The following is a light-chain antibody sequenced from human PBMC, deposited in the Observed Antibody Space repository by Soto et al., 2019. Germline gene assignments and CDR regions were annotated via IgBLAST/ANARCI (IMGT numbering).Light chain of an antibody. CDR1: QSISGTY. J-gene: IGKJ3*01. Sequence: EFVLTQSLGTLSLSPGERATLSCRARQSISGTYVAWYQKKPGQAPRLLLYGASSRATGIPDRFSGSGYGTDFTLTISRLEPGDSAVYYCQQYGSSSFAFGPGTKVEIK. CDR3: QQYGSSSFA. CDR2: GAS. V-gene: IGKV3-20*01.